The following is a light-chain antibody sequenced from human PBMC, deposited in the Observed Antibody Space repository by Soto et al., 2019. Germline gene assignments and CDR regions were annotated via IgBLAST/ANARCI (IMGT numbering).Light chain of an antibody. CDR3: QQRSNWPRHT. CDR2: DAS. Sequence: EIVLTQSPATLSLSPGERATLSCRASQSVSSSLGWYQQKPGQAPRLLPYDASSRAAGIPARFSGGGSWTDFTLTISRLEPEDFAVYYCQQRSNWPRHTVGGGTKVESK. CDR1: QSVSSS. V-gene: IGKV3-11*01. J-gene: IGKJ4*01.